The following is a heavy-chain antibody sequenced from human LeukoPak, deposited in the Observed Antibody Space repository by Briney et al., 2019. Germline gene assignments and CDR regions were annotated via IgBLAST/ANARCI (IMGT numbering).Heavy chain of an antibody. CDR1: GLTFSSYW. V-gene: IGHV3-7*01. CDR3: ARDTRGGGSFD. J-gene: IGHJ4*02. D-gene: IGHD2-15*01. CDR2: IKQDGSEK. Sequence: PGGSLRLSCAASGLTFSSYWMSWVRQAPGKGLEWVANIKQDGSEKYYVDSVKGRFTISRDNAKNSLYLQINSLRAEDTAVYYCARDTRGGGSFDWGQGTLVTVSS.